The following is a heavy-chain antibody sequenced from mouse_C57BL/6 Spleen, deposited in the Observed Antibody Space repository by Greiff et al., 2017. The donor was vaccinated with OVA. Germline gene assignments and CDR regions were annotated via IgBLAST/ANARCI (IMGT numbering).Heavy chain of an antibody. D-gene: IGHD2-3*01. J-gene: IGHJ2*01. V-gene: IGHV1-63*01. CDR1: GYTFTNYW. Sequence: QVQLKQSGAELVRPGTSVKMSCKASGYTFTNYWIGWAKQRPGHGLEWIGDIYPGGGYTNYNEKFKGKATLTADKSSSTAYMQFSSLTSEDSAIYYCARRDGYYLDYWGQGTTLTVSS. CDR2: IYPGGGYT. CDR3: ARRDGYYLDY.